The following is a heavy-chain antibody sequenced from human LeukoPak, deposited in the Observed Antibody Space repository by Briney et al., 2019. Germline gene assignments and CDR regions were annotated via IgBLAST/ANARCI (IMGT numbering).Heavy chain of an antibody. CDR3: ARDNGYCSGGSCYHYYMDV. D-gene: IGHD2-15*01. CDR1: GFTFSNYD. J-gene: IGHJ6*03. CDR2: IRYDGSNR. V-gene: IGHV3-30*02. Sequence: GGSLRLSCATSGFTFSNYDIHWVRQAPGRGLEWVAFIRYDGSNRYYADSVRGRFTISRDNAKNSLDLQMNSLRAEDTAVYYCARDNGYCSGGSCYHYYMDVWGKGTTVTVSS.